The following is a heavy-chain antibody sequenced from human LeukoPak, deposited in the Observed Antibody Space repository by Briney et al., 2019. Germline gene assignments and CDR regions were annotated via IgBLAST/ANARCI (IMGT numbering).Heavy chain of an antibody. Sequence: PGGSLRLSCAASGFTFSSYGMHWVRQAPGKGLEWVAVIWYDGSNKYYADSVKGRFTISRDNSKNTLYLQMNSLRAEDTAVYCCARGLIVGAVFDYWGQGTLVTVSS. D-gene: IGHD1-26*01. CDR2: IWYDGSNK. V-gene: IGHV3-33*01. CDR3: ARGLIVGAVFDY. J-gene: IGHJ4*02. CDR1: GFTFSSYG.